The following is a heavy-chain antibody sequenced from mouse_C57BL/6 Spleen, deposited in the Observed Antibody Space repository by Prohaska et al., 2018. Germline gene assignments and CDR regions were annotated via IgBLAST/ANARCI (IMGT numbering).Heavy chain of an antibody. CDR2: IDPENGDT. CDR1: GFNIKDDY. J-gene: IGHJ3*01. Sequence: EVQLQQSGAELVRPGASVKLSCTASGFNIKDDYMHWVKQRPEQGLEWIGWIDPENGDTEYASKFQGKATITADTSSNTAYLQLSSLTSEDTAVYYCTTPSQPAWFAYWGQGTLVTVSA. CDR3: TTPSQPAWFAY. V-gene: IGHV14-4*01.